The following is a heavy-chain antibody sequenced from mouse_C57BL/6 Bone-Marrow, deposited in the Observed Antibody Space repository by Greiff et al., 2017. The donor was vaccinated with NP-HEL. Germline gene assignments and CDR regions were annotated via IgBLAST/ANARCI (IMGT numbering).Heavy chain of an antibody. CDR1: GYTFTEYT. Sequence: VQVVESGAELVKPGASVKLSCKASGYTFTEYTIHWVKQRSGQGLEWIGWFYPGSGSIKYNEKFKDKATLTADKSSSTVYMELSRLTSEDSAVYFCARHEKRQLSPYAMDYWGQGTSVTVSS. CDR3: ARHEKRQLSPYAMDY. CDR2: FYPGSGSI. D-gene: IGHD3-2*02. J-gene: IGHJ4*01. V-gene: IGHV1-62-2*01.